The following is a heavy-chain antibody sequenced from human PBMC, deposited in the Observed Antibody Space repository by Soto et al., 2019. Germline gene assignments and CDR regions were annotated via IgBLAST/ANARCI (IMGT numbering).Heavy chain of an antibody. CDR1: GYSISSAGYW. V-gene: IGHV4-31*03. CDR3: ARGRGTYADS. J-gene: IGHJ4*02. Sequence: QVQLQESGPGLVNPSQTLSLTYTVSGYSISSAGYWWSWIRQHPEKGLEWIGYIYYTGSAFYNPSLKSRLTMSVDTSNNQFSLRLTSVTAADTAVYFCARGRGTYADSWGQGTLVIVSS. CDR2: IYYTGSA. D-gene: IGHD2-2*01.